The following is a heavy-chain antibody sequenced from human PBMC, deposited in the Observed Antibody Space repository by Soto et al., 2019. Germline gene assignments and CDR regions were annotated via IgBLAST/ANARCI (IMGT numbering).Heavy chain of an antibody. CDR2: ISYDGSDD. CDR3: AKVGDYTSNPPLYY. CDR1: GFTFSSHG. J-gene: IGHJ4*02. Sequence: QVQLVESGGGVVQPGRSLRLSCAASGFTFSSHGMHWVRQAPGKGMEWVAFISYDGSDDYYADSVKGRLTISSDNSKSAVYLQMNSLRSAATAVYFCAKVGDYTSNPPLYYWGQGNLVTVAA. V-gene: IGHV3-30*18. D-gene: IGHD4-17*01.